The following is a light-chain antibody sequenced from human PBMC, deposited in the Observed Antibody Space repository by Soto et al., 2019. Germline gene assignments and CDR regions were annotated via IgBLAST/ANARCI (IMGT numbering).Light chain of an antibody. V-gene: IGKV1D-12*01. CDR2: GAS. CDR3: QQYTNFPLT. Sequence: DIQMTQSPSSVSASIGDTVTITCRASQDISTLLAWYQQKPGKAPKLLIYGASTLESGVPSRFSGRGSGTDFTLTISSLQPEDFATYYCQQYTNFPLTFGGGTKVEIK. CDR1: QDISTL. J-gene: IGKJ4*01.